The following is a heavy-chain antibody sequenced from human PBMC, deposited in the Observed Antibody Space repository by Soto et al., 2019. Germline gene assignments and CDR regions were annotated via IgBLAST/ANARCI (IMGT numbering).Heavy chain of an antibody. J-gene: IGHJ4*02. V-gene: IGHV4-31*03. CDR1: GGSISSGGYY. Sequence: SETLSLTSTVSGGSISSGGYYWSWIRQHSGKGLEWIGYIYYSGSTYYNPSLKSRVTISVDTSKNQFSLKLSSVTAADTAVYYCARGVPNCTNGVCYTVFDYWGQGTLVTVSS. CDR2: IYYSGST. D-gene: IGHD2-8*01. CDR3: ARGVPNCTNGVCYTVFDY.